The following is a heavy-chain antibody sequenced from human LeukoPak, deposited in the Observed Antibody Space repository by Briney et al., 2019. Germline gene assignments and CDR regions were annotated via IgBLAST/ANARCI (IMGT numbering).Heavy chain of an antibody. V-gene: IGHV3-15*01. J-gene: IGHJ4*02. CDR3: TTGYLTYYYDSSGYYDFDY. CDR2: IKSKTDGGTT. D-gene: IGHD3-22*01. Sequence: GGSLRLSCAASGFTFSNAWMSWVRQVPGKGLEWVGRIKSKTDGGTTDYAAPVKGRFTISRDDSKNTLYLQMNSLKTEDTAVYYCTTGYLTYYYDSSGYYDFDYWGQGTLVTVSS. CDR1: GFTFSNAW.